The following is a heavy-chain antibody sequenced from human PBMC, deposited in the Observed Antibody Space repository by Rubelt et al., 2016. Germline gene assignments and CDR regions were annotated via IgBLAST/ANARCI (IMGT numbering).Heavy chain of an antibody. D-gene: IGHD5-24*01. J-gene: IGHJ2*01. CDR1: GFSLTTSGVG. Sequence: QITLKESGPTLVKPTQTLTLTCTFSGFSLTTSGVGVGWIRQPPGKALEWLALIYWDDDKRYSPSLKSRLAITKDTSKNQVVLTMTNMDPVDTATYYCARSGGDGYNWGRYWYFDLWGRGTLVTVSS. CDR3: ARSGGDGYNWGRYWYFDL. V-gene: IGHV2-5*02. CDR2: IYWDDDK.